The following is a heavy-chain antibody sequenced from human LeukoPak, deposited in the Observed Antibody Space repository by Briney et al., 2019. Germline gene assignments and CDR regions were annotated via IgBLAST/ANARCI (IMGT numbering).Heavy chain of an antibody. CDR3: AREDGYNPAFDY. Sequence: ASVKVSCKASGGTFSSYAISWVRQAPGQGLEWMGRIIPIFGTANYAQKFQGRVTITTDESTSTAYMELSSLRSEDTAVYYCAREDGYNPAFDYWGQGTLVTVSP. J-gene: IGHJ4*02. CDR1: GGTFSSYA. CDR2: IIPIFGTA. V-gene: IGHV1-69*05. D-gene: IGHD5-24*01.